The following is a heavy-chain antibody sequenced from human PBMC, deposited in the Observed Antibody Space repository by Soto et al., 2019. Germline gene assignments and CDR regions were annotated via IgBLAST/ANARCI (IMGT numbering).Heavy chain of an antibody. Sequence: GASVKVSCKASEHTFTGYYLHWVRQAPGQGLEWMGWINPNGGGTIYAQKFQGRLTMTRDTSITTAYMELTRLRADDTASYFCATSSDWSPLLDYWGQGTLVTVSS. V-gene: IGHV1-2*02. CDR1: EHTFTGYY. J-gene: IGHJ4*02. D-gene: IGHD6-19*01. CDR2: INPNGGGT. CDR3: ATSSDWSPLLDY.